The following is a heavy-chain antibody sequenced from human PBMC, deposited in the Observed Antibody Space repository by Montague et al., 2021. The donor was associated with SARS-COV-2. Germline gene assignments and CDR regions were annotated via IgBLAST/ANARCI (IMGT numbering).Heavy chain of an antibody. V-gene: IGHV3-21*01. CDR3: ARNLGSGWAFFDY. D-gene: IGHD6-19*01. CDR1: GFTFSSYS. J-gene: IGHJ4*02. Sequence: SLRLSCSASGFTFSSYSMNWVRQAPGQGLEWVSSISSSSSYIYYADSLRGRFTISRDNAPNSLYLQMNNLRAEDTAVYYCARNLGSGWAFFDYWGQGTQVNVSS. CDR2: ISSSSSYI.